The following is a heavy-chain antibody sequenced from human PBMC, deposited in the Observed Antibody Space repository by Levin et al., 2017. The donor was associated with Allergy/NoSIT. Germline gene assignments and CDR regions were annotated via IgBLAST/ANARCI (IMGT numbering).Heavy chain of an antibody. V-gene: IGHV3-48*01. CDR2: ISSSSSTI. Sequence: GESLKISCAASGFTFSSYSMNWVRQAPGKGLEWVSYISSSSSTIYYADSVKGRFTISIDNAKNSLYLQMNSLRAEDTAVYYCARKTVTYDYWGQGTLVTVSS. D-gene: IGHD4-17*01. CDR1: GFTFSSYS. CDR3: ARKTVTYDY. J-gene: IGHJ4*02.